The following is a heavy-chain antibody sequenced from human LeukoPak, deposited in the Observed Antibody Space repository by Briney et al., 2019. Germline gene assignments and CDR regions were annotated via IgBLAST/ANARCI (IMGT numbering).Heavy chain of an antibody. CDR2: IYYSGST. CDR3: ARASSGSSWAFDY. J-gene: IGHJ4*02. CDR1: DGSISSNSYY. V-gene: IGHV4-39*01. Sequence: SETLSLTCTVSDGSISSNSYYWGWIRQPPRKGLEWIGSIYYSGSTYYNPSLKSRVTISVDTSKNQLSLKLSSVTAADTAVYYCARASSGSSWAFDYWGLGTLVTVSS. D-gene: IGHD6-13*01.